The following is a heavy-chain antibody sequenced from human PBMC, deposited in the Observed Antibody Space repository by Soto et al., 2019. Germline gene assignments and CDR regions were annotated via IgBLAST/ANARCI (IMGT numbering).Heavy chain of an antibody. CDR1: GFTFSSYS. J-gene: IGHJ3*02. CDR3: ARDRPQGYSYGYNAFGI. Sequence: GGSVRLSXAASGFTFSSYSMNWVRQAPGKGLEWVSSISSSSSYIYYADSVKGRFTISRDNAKNSLYLQMNSLRAKDTAVYYCARDRPQGYSYGYNAFGIWGKGTMVTVSS. D-gene: IGHD5-18*01. V-gene: IGHV3-21*01. CDR2: ISSSSSYI.